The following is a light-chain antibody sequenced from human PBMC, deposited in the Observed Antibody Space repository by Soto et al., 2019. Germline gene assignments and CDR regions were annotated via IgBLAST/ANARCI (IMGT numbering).Light chain of an antibody. CDR2: GNT. CDR3: QSYASSLSVV. J-gene: IGLJ2*01. Sequence: QSVLTQPPSVSGAPGQRVTISCTGSSSNIGAGYDVHWYQQLPGTAPKLLIYGNTNRTSGVPDRFSGSKSGTSASLAITGLQAEDEADYYCQSYASSLSVVFCGGTKLNVL. CDR1: SSNIGAGYD. V-gene: IGLV1-40*01.